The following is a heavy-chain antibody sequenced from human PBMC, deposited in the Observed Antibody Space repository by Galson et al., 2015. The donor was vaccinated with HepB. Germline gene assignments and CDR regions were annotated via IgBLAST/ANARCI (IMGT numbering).Heavy chain of an antibody. CDR1: GGSISSSNYY. J-gene: IGHJ4*02. CDR3: ASLRGYSSSWDLDY. CDR2: LYYNGRT. D-gene: IGHD6-13*01. V-gene: IGHV4-39*01. Sequence: ETLSLTCTVSGGSISSSNYYWAWIRQPPGKGLEWIGSLYYNGRTYYHPSLKSRVTVSGDASKNQFSLKLISVTAADTAVYYCASLRGYSSSWDLDYWGQGTLVTVSS.